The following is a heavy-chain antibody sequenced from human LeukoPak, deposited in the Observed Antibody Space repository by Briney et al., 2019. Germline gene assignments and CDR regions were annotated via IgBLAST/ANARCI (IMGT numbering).Heavy chain of an antibody. V-gene: IGHV4-59*12. D-gene: IGHD6-19*01. CDR2: IYYSGST. J-gene: IGHJ4*02. CDR1: GGSFSGYY. CDR3: ARKANGIAVAAN. Sequence: SETLSLTCAVYGGSFSGYYWSWIRQPPGKGLEWIGYIYYSGSTNYNPSLKSRVTISVDTSKNQFSLKLSSVTAADTAVYYCARKANGIAVAANWGQGTLVTVSS.